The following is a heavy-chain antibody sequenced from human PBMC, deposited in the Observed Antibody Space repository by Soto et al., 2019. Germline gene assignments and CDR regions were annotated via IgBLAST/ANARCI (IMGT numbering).Heavy chain of an antibody. CDR1: GTSFSRTNW. V-gene: IGHV4-4*02. Sequence: QVQLQESGPGLVKPSGTLSLTCAVSGTSFSRTNWWSWVRQSPGKGLEWIGEINHSGSTNYNPSLNSRVTMSVDKSTNQFYLSVTSVTAADTAIYYCACGYDYDADNWGQGTLVTVSS. D-gene: IGHD5-12*01. CDR2: INHSGST. CDR3: ACGYDYDADN. J-gene: IGHJ4*02.